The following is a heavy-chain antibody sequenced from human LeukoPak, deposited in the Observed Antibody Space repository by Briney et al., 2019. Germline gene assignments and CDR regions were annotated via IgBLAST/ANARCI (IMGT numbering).Heavy chain of an antibody. Sequence: SETLSLTCAVYGGSFSGYYWSWIRQPPGKGLKRIGEINHSGSTNYNPSLKSRVTISVDTSKNQFSLKLSSVTAADTAVYYCAREPDCQDAFDIWGQGTMVTVSS. CDR3: AREPDCQDAFDI. V-gene: IGHV4-34*01. CDR2: INHSGST. D-gene: IGHD2-21*02. CDR1: GGSFSGYY. J-gene: IGHJ3*02.